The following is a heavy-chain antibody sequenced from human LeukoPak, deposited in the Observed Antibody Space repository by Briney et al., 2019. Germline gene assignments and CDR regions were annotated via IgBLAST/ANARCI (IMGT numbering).Heavy chain of an antibody. J-gene: IGHJ4*02. Sequence: ASVKVSCKASGYTFTSYGISWVRQAPGQGLEWMGWISAYNGNTNYAQKLQGRVTMTTDTSTSTAYMELRSLRSDDTAVYYCARDNYSSSWYVEAAYFDYWGQGALVTVSS. CDR2: ISAYNGNT. CDR1: GYTFTSYG. D-gene: IGHD6-13*01. CDR3: ARDNYSSSWYVEAAYFDY. V-gene: IGHV1-18*01.